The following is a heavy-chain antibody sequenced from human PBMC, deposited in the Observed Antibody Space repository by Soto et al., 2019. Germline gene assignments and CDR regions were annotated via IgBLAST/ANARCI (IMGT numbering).Heavy chain of an antibody. V-gene: IGHV3-23*01. J-gene: IGHJ3*02. D-gene: IGHD2-8*02. CDR2: ILVGGST. Sequence: LRLSCAASGFTFSSYAMSWVRQAPGKGLEWVSTILVGGSTHYEDSVQGRFTISRDTSKNTVYLHMNSLTAGDTAVYYCAKATATGGGAFEIYGQGTMVTVSS. CDR3: AKATATGGGAFEI. CDR1: GFTFSSYA.